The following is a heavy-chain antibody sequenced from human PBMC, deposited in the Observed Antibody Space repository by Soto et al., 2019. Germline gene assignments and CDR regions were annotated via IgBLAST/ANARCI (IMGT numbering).Heavy chain of an antibody. CDR2: ISVGGSTI. CDR1: GFTFSAYG. V-gene: IGHV3-48*02. CDR3: VRVWAVEY. D-gene: IGHD3-16*01. Sequence: QLVESGGGLVQPGGSLRPSCVVSGFTFSAYGMTWVRQAPGKGLEWVSYISVGGSTIFYADSVKGRFTISRDDARSSLYLQMNRLRDEDAAVYYCVRVWAVEYWGQGTLVTVSS. J-gene: IGHJ1*01.